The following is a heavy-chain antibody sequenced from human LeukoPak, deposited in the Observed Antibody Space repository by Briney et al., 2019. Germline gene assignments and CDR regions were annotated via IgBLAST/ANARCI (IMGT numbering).Heavy chain of an antibody. V-gene: IGHV4-39*01. D-gene: IGHD3-9*01. CDR1: GGSISSSTDY. CDR3: ARADTSDILTGYSDY. J-gene: IGHJ4*02. Sequence: SETLSLTCTVSGGSISSSTDYWGWIRQAPGKGLEWIGSIYYHENTYYNSSLKSRVTISVDTSKNQFSLKLNSVTAADTAVYFCARADTSDILTGYSDYWGQGTLVTVSS. CDR2: IYYHENT.